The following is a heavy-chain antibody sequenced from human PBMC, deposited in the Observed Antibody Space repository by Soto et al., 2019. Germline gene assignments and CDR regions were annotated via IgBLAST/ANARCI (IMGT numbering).Heavy chain of an antibody. V-gene: IGHV3-9*01. J-gene: IGHJ4*02. D-gene: IGHD5-12*01. CDR1: GFTFDDYA. Sequence: EVQLVESGGGLVQPGRSLRLSCAASGFTFDDYAMHWVRQAPGKGLEWVSGISWNSGSIGYADSVKGRFTISRDNAKNSLYLQMNSLRAEDTALYYCAKDSYSGYDFIDSWGQGTLVTVSS. CDR3: AKDSYSGYDFIDS. CDR2: ISWNSGSI.